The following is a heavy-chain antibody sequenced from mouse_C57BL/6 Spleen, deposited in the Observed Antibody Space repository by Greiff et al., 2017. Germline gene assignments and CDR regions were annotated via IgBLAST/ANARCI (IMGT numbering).Heavy chain of an antibody. Sequence: QVQLQQSGPELVKPGASVKISCKASGYSFTSYYIHWVKQRPGQGLEWIGWIYPGSGNTKYNEKFKGKATLTADTSSSTAYMQLSSLTSEDSAVYYCARRAYYGSKEDYFDYWGQGTTLTVSS. CDR1: GYSFTSYY. V-gene: IGHV1-66*01. CDR3: ARRAYYGSKEDYFDY. J-gene: IGHJ2*01. CDR2: IYPGSGNT. D-gene: IGHD1-1*01.